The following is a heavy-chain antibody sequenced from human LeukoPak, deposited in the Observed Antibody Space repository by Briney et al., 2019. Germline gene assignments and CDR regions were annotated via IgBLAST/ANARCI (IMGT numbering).Heavy chain of an antibody. V-gene: IGHV4-61*02. Sequence: SQTLSLTCTVSGGSISSGSYYWSWIRQPAGKGLEWIGRIYTSGSTNHNPSLKSRVTISVDTSKNQFSLKLSSVTAADTAVYYCARDASGRKDYWGQGTLVTVSS. D-gene: IGHD1-26*01. CDR2: IYTSGST. J-gene: IGHJ4*02. CDR1: GGSISSGSYY. CDR3: ARDASGRKDY.